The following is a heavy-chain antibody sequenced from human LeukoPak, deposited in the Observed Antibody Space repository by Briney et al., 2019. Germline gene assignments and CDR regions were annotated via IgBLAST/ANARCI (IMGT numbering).Heavy chain of an antibody. CDR1: GFIFGDYG. CDR3: AKAPTATVIFFES. J-gene: IGHJ4*02. D-gene: IGHD3/OR15-3a*01. CDR2: FSASGGST. Sequence: PGGSLRLSCVGPGFIFGDYGMSSVRQAPGKGLEWVSSFSASGGSTYYADSVKGRFTISRDNSKNIMFLQMNSLRAEDTAVYYCAKAPTATVIFFESWGQGSLVTVSS. V-gene: IGHV3-23*01.